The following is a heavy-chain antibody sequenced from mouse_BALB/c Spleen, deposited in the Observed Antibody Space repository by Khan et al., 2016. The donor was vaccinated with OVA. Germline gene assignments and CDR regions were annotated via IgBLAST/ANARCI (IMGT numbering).Heavy chain of an antibody. CDR3: TRTYDYDEGLSY. Sequence: VQLQESGPGLVQPSQSLSITCTVSGFSLISYGVHWVRQSLGKGLEWLGVIWSGGSTDYNAVFISRLSIRKDNSKSQVFFKLNNLQANETAIYYCTRTYDYDEGLSYWGQGTLVTVSA. D-gene: IGHD2-4*01. V-gene: IGHV2-2*02. CDR1: GFSLISYG. CDR2: IWSGGST. J-gene: IGHJ3*01.